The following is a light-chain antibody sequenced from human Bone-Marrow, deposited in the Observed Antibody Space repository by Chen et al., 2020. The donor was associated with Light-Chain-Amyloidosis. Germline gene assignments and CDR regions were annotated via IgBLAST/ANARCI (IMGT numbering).Light chain of an antibody. CDR1: RGDIGTYDF. CDR3: CAYAGRSSVV. V-gene: IGLV2-23*01. CDR2: EAI. J-gene: IGLJ3*02. Sequence: QSALTQPASVSGSPGQSITISCSGRRGDIGTYDFVSWYQQFPGKAHKLMIYEAIKRPSGVSDRFSGSKSGYTASLTISGLQAEDEADYYCCAYAGRSSVVFGGGTKLTVL.